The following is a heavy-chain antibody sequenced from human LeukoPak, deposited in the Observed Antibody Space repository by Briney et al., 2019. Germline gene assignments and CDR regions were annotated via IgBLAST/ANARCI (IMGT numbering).Heavy chain of an antibody. CDR1: GGSISSGDYY. J-gene: IGHJ3*02. CDR3: ARDPLAVHDAFDI. Sequence: SETLSLTCTVSGGSISSGDYYWSWIRQPPGKGLEWIGYIYYSGSTYYNPSLKSRVTISVDTSKNQLSLKLSSVTAADTAVYYCARDPLAVHDAFDIWGQGTMVTVSS. CDR2: IYYSGST. V-gene: IGHV4-30-4*01. D-gene: IGHD1-1*01.